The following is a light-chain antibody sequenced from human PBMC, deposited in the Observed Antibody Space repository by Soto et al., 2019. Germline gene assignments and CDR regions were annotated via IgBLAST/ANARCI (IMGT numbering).Light chain of an antibody. CDR3: QEYSKWPLFT. V-gene: IGKV3-15*01. Sequence: EIVVTQSPGILSVSPGDRATLSCRASQSVGRNLAWYQQKPGQAPTLLIYSASTRATGLTARFSGSGSGTDFTLTISSLQSEDFAVYYCQEYSKWPLFTFGPGTRVYIK. CDR2: SAS. J-gene: IGKJ3*01. CDR1: QSVGRN.